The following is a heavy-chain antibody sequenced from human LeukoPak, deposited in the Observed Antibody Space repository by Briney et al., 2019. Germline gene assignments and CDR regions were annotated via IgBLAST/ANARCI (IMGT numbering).Heavy chain of an antibody. Sequence: KPSETLSLTCTVSGGSIIGYYWSWIRQPAGKGLEWIGRIHGTGGTDYNPSLKSRVTMSVDTSKNQFSLKLTSVTAADTAVYYCARDEALTFGGVIVMLDYWGQGTLVTVSS. CDR1: GGSIIGYY. CDR3: ARDEALTFGGVIVMLDY. V-gene: IGHV4-4*07. CDR2: IHGTGGT. J-gene: IGHJ4*02. D-gene: IGHD3-16*02.